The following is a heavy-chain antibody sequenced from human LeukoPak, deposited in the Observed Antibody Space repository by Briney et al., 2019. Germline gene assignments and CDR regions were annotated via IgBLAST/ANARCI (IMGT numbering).Heavy chain of an antibody. D-gene: IGHD5-12*01. CDR3: VKGPRRYSGRYDS. CDR1: SFFFGSYF. CDR2: ITGAGGGT. J-gene: IGHJ4*02. V-gene: IGHV3-23*01. Sequence: AGTLRLSCAASSFFFGSYFMAWVRQAPGKGLEWVADITGAGGGTNYANSVKGRFTISRDNSENSVYLQMNSLRVEDTAMYYCVKGPRRYSGRYDSWGQGTLVTVSP.